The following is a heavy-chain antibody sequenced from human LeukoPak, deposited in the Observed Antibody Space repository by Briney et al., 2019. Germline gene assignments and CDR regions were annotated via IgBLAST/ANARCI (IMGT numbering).Heavy chain of an antibody. V-gene: IGHV3-7*02. D-gene: IGHD1-1*01. Sequence: PGGSLRLSCAASGFTFSSYWMSWVRQPPGKGLEWVASIKQDGSDKNYVDSVKGRFTISKDNAKNLLSLEMNGLRAEDTAVYYCATYKSQLRTVYFDSWGQGTLVTVSA. CDR2: IKQDGSDK. J-gene: IGHJ4*02. CDR3: ATYKSQLRTVYFDS. CDR1: GFTFSSYW.